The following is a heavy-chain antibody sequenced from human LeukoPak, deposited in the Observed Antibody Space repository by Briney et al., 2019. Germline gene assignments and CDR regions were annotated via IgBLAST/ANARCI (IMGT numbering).Heavy chain of an antibody. J-gene: IGHJ4*02. CDR1: GFTFGDYA. CDR2: IRSKAYGGTT. Sequence: PGGSLRLSCTASGFTFGDYAMSWVRQAPGKGLEWVGFIRSKAYGGTTEYAASVKGRFTISRDDSKSIAYLQMNSLKTEDTAVYYCTREGHDYGDYYFDYWGQGTLVTVSS. D-gene: IGHD4-17*01. V-gene: IGHV3-49*04. CDR3: TREGHDYGDYYFDY.